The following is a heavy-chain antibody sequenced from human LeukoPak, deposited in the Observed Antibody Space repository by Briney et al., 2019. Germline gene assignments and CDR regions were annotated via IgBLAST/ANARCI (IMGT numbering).Heavy chain of an antibody. CDR2: ISSSSSYI. Sequence: GGSLRLSCAASGFTFSSYSMNWVRQAPGKGLEWVSSISSSSSYIYYADSVKGRFTISRDTARNSLYLQMNSLTAEDTAVYYCARGGSTHDDGGQGTLVTVPA. CDR1: GFTFSSYS. V-gene: IGHV3-21*01. J-gene: IGHJ4*02. CDR3: ARGGSTHDD. D-gene: IGHD3-16*01.